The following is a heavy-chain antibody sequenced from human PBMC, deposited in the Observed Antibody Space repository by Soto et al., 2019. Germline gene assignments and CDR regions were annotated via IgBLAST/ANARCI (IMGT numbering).Heavy chain of an antibody. CDR1: GFTFSSYA. CDR2: ISGSGDKT. Sequence: EVQLLESGGGLVQPGGSLRLSCAASGFTFSSYAINWVRQAPGKGLEWVSTISGSGDKTYYADSVKGRFTISRDNSKNTLSLRMNSLRAEGTAVYYCAKSGQSSWANMDFWGQGTTVTVSS. J-gene: IGHJ6*02. V-gene: IGHV3-23*01. CDR3: AKSGQSSWANMDF. D-gene: IGHD2-2*01.